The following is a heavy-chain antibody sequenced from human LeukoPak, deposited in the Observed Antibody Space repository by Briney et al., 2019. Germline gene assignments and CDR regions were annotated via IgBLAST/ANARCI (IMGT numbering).Heavy chain of an antibody. Sequence: ASVKVSCKASGYTFTGYYMHWVRQAPGQGLEWMGWINPNSGGTNYAQKFQGRVTMTRDTSISTAYMELSRLRSDDTAVYYCARDLCETGSGGSCYRLKAFDIWGQGTMVTVSS. J-gene: IGHJ3*02. CDR3: ARDLCETGSGGSCYRLKAFDI. D-gene: IGHD2-15*01. CDR1: GYTFTGYY. CDR2: INPNSGGT. V-gene: IGHV1-2*02.